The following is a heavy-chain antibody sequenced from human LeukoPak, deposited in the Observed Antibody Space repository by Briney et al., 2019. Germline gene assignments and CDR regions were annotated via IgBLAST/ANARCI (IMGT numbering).Heavy chain of an antibody. CDR1: GFTFSSYA. D-gene: IGHD6-19*01. Sequence: GGSLRLSCAASGFTFSSYALHWIRQAPGKGLEWVAVISYDGGNMSYADSVKGRFTISRDNSKNTLYLQINSLRAEDTAVYYCARHRLRYSSGWYYFDYWGQGTLATVSS. CDR3: ARHRLRYSSGWYYFDY. V-gene: IGHV3-30-3*01. J-gene: IGHJ4*02. CDR2: ISYDGGNM.